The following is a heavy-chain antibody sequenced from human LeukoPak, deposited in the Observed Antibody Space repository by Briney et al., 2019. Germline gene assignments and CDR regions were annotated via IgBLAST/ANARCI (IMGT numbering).Heavy chain of an antibody. J-gene: IGHJ6*03. CDR2: NHHSGST. CDR3: ARLEAGYVAGIPYYSYYYYMDV. Sequence: PSETLSLTCAVSGYSISSGYYWGWIRQPPGKGLEWIGSNHHSGSTYYNPSLKSRVTISVDTSKNKFSLKLSSVTAADTAVYYCARLEAGYVAGIPYYSYYYYMDVWGKGTTVTVSS. D-gene: IGHD6-19*01. CDR1: GYSISSGYY. V-gene: IGHV4-38-2*01.